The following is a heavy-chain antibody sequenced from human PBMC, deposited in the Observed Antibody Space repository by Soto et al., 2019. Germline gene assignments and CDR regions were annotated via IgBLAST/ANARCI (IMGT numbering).Heavy chain of an antibody. CDR3: AKPSITIFGVVIMYFDY. Sequence: GSLRLSCAASGFTFSSYAMSWVRQAPGKGLEWVSAISGSGGSTYYADSVKGRFTISRDNSKNTLYLQMNSLRAEDTAVYYCAKPSITIFGVVIMYFDYWGQGTLVTVSS. CDR2: ISGSGGST. J-gene: IGHJ4*02. CDR1: GFTFSSYA. D-gene: IGHD3-3*01. V-gene: IGHV3-23*01.